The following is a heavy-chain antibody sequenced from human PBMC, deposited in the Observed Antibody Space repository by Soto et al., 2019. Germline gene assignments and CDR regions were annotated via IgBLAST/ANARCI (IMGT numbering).Heavy chain of an antibody. CDR3: ARSIVVVTALDY. V-gene: IGHV1-3*05. CDR1: GYTFTSYA. CDR2: INAGNGNT. D-gene: IGHD2-21*02. J-gene: IGHJ4*02. Sequence: QVQLVQSGAEEKKPGASVKVSCKASGYTFTSYAMHWVRQAPGQRFEWMGWINAGNGNTKYLQKFQGRVTITRDTAASTAYMEMSSLRSEDTAVYYCARSIVVVTALDYWGQGTLVTVSS.